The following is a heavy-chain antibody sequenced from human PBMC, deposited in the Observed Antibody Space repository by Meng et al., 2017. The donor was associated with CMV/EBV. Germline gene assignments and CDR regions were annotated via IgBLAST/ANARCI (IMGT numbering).Heavy chain of an antibody. D-gene: IGHD2-2*01. CDR2: ISAYNGNT. CDR3: AREGQIVVVPAAIYYYYYGVDV. Sequence: ASVKVSCKASGYTFTSYGISWVRQAPGQGLEWMGWISAYNGNTNYAQKLQGRVTMTTDTSTSTAYMELRSLRSDDTAVYYCAREGQIVVVPAAIYYYYYGVDVWGQGTTVTVSS. V-gene: IGHV1-18*01. CDR1: GYTFTSYG. J-gene: IGHJ6*02.